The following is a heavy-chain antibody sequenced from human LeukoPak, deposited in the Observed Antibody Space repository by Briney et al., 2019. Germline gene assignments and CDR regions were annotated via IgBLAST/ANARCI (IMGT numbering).Heavy chain of an antibody. Sequence: PGGSLRLSCAASGFTFGDYGMHWVRQAPGKGLEWVSSINWSSGHKAYAASVEGRFIICRDNTKNFLYLQMSSLRPDDTAFYYCAKDAGVGSSSLSYYWYIDFWGKGTTVIVSS. J-gene: IGHJ6*03. D-gene: IGHD6-6*01. V-gene: IGHV3-9*01. CDR3: AKDAGVGSSSLSYYWYIDF. CDR1: GFTFGDYG. CDR2: INWSSGHK.